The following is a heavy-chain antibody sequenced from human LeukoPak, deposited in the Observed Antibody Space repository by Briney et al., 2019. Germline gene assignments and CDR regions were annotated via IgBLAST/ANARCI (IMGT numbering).Heavy chain of an antibody. V-gene: IGHV3-23*01. CDR2: ISGRGDRT. D-gene: IGHD7-27*01. CDR3: ARAWGWGGHFDY. CDR1: GFTFSSYA. J-gene: IGHJ4*02. Sequence: PGGSLRLSCAASGFTFSSYAMSWVRQAPGKGLEWVSGISGRGDRTYYADSVKGRFTISRDNSKNTLYLQMNSLRAEDTAVYYCARAWGWGGHFDYWGQGTLVTVSS.